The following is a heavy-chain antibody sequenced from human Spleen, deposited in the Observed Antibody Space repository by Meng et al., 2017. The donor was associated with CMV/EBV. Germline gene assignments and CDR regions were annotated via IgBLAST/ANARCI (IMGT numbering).Heavy chain of an antibody. CDR3: ARASSLGGNDY. Sequence: GGSLRLSCAASGFTVSSNYMSWVRQAPGKGLEWVSVIYSGGSTYYADSVKGRFTISRDNSKNTLYLQMNSLRADDTAVYYCARASSLGGNDYWGQGTLVTVSS. D-gene: IGHD3-16*01. CDR2: IYSGGST. V-gene: IGHV3-53*05. CDR1: GFTVSSNY. J-gene: IGHJ4*02.